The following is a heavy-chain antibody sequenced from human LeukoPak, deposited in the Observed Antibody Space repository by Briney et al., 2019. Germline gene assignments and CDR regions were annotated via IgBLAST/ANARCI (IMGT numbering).Heavy chain of an antibody. D-gene: IGHD1-26*01. CDR1: GFTVSSNY. CDR3: ARDGVGATSYYYYMDV. Sequence: GGSLRLSCAASGFTVSSNYMSGVRQAPGKGLEWVSVIYSGGSTYYADSVKGRFTIPRHNAKNSLYLQMNSLRAEDTAVYYCARDGVGATSYYYYMDVWGRGTTVTISS. V-gene: IGHV3-66*01. CDR2: IYSGGST. J-gene: IGHJ6*03.